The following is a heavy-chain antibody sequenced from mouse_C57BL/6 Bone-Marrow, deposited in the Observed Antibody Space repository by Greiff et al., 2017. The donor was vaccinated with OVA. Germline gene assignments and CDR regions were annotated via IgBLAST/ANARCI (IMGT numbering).Heavy chain of an antibody. Sequence: VKVVESGPELVKPGASVKLSCKASGYAFSSSWMNWVKQRPGKGLEWIGRIYPGDGDTNYNGKFKGKATLTADKSSSTAYMQLSSLTSEDSAVYFCAIVAYWGQGTLVTVAA. J-gene: IGHJ3*01. V-gene: IGHV1-82*01. CDR3: AIVAY. CDR2: IYPGDGDT. CDR1: GYAFSSSW.